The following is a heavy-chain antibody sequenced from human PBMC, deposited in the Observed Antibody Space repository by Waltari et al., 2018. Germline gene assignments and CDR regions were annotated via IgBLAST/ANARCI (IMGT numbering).Heavy chain of an antibody. D-gene: IGHD3-10*01. J-gene: IGHJ4*02. CDR2: IYYSGST. CDR3: ARASPRGITIPYYFDY. CDR1: GGSLSSSSYY. V-gene: IGHV4-39*07. Sequence: QLQLQESGPGLVKPSETLSLTCTVSGGSLSSSSYYWGWIRQPPGKGLEWIGSIYYSGSTYPNPSLKSRVTISVDTSKNQFSLKLSSVTAADTAVYYCARASPRGITIPYYFDYWGQGTLVTVSS.